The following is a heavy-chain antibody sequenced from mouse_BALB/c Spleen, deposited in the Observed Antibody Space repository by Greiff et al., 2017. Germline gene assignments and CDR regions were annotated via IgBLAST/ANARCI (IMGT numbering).Heavy chain of an antibody. CDR1: GYSFTSYW. Sequence: EVQLQESGTVLARPGASVKMSCKASGYSFTSYWMHWVKQRPGQGLEWIGAIYPGNSDTSYNQKFKGKAKLTAVTSASTAYMELSSLTNEDSAVYYCTSYYRYDDWYFDVWGAGTTVTVSS. D-gene: IGHD2-14*01. CDR3: TSYYRYDDWYFDV. J-gene: IGHJ1*01. V-gene: IGHV1-5*01. CDR2: IYPGNSDT.